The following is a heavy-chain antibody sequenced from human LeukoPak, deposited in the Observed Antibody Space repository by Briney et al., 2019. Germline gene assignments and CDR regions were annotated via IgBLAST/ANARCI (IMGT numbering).Heavy chain of an antibody. CDR1: GYSISSGYY. Sequence: SETLSLTCTVSGYSISSGYYWSWIRQPPGKGLEWIGEINHSGSTNYNPSLKSRVTISVDTSKNQFSLKLSSVTAADTAVYYCAVGHYYFDYWGQGTLVTVSS. J-gene: IGHJ4*02. V-gene: IGHV4-38-2*02. CDR3: AVGHYYFDY. CDR2: INHSGST.